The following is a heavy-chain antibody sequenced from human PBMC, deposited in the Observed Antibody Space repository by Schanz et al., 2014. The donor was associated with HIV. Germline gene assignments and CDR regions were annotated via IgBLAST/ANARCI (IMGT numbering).Heavy chain of an antibody. V-gene: IGHV3-23*01. D-gene: IGHD3-10*01. CDR1: GLTFSTYA. Sequence: EVQLLESGGGLVQPGGSLRLSCEASGLTFSTYAMSWVRQAPGKGLEWVSVIRGSGLSTYYADSVKGRFTISRDNSKNTLYLQMNSLRAEDTAVYYCAKGQRGVVRGDIDYWGQGTLVTVSS. CDR2: IRGSGLST. CDR3: AKGQRGVVRGDIDY. J-gene: IGHJ4*02.